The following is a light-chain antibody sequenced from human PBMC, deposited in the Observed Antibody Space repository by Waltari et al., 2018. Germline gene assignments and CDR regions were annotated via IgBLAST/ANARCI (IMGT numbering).Light chain of an antibody. Sequence: QSALTQPASVSGSPGQSITISCTGTSSDVGGYDYVSWYHQPPGKAPNLLIYEVTNRPSGVSNRFSGSKAANTASLAISGLQAEDEADYYCFSYRRSSTWVFGEGTKLTVL. V-gene: IGLV2-14*01. CDR1: SSDVGGYDY. CDR2: EVT. CDR3: FSYRRSSTWV. J-gene: IGLJ3*02.